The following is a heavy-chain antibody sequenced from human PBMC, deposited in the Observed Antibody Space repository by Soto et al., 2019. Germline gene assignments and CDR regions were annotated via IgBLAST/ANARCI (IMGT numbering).Heavy chain of an antibody. D-gene: IGHD1-26*01. J-gene: IGHJ3*02. CDR3: ARDSFTRVGSFSYAFDM. CDR1: GFTFSSYA. CDR2: ISYDGSNK. Sequence: GGSLRLSCAASGFTFSSYAMHWVRQAPGKGLEWVAVISYDGSNKYYADSVKGRFTISRDNSKNTLYLQMNSLRAEDTAVYYCARDSFTRVGSFSYAFDMWGQGTMVTVSS. V-gene: IGHV3-30-3*01.